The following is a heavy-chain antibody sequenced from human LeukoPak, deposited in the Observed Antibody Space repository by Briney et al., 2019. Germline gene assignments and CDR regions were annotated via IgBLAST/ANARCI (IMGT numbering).Heavy chain of an antibody. CDR1: GGTFSGYA. CDR3: ARGFDWLLTDY. V-gene: IGHV1-69*01. CDR2: IIPIFGTA. Sequence: SVKVSCKASGGTFSGYAISWVRQAPGQGLEWMGGIIPIFGTANYAQKFQGRVTITADESTSTAYMELSSLRSEDTAVYYCARGFDWLLTDYWGQGTLVTVSS. D-gene: IGHD3-9*01. J-gene: IGHJ4*02.